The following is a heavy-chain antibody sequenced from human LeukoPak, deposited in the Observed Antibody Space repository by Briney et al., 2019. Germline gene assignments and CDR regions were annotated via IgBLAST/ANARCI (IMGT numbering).Heavy chain of an antibody. CDR2: VDHTGST. V-gene: IGHV4-59*01. CDR3: ARGRVSSSTWYSTYYYFFCMDF. D-gene: IGHD4-11*01. Sequence: KPSETLSLTCTVSDDSITMYYWTWIRQPPGKGLEWIGYVDHTGSTKFNPSLNGRVSISRDTSNSFFSLRLRSVTAADTAVYFCARGRVSSSTWYSTYYYFFCMDFWGKGTTVTVSS. J-gene: IGHJ6*03. CDR1: DDSITMYY.